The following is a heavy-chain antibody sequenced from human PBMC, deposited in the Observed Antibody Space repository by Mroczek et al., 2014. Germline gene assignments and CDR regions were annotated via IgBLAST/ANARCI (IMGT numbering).Heavy chain of an antibody. V-gene: IGHV4-34*01. CDR3: ALPGVTTFYGMDV. CDR2: INHSGST. D-gene: IGHD4-17*01. J-gene: IGHJ6*02. Sequence: QVQLQQWGAGLLKPSETLSLTCAVYGGSFSGYYWSWIRQPPGKGLEWIGEINHSGSTNYNPSLKSRVTISVDTSKNQFSLKLSSVTAADTAVYYCALPGVTTFYGMDVWGQGTTVTVSS. CDR1: GGSFSGYY.